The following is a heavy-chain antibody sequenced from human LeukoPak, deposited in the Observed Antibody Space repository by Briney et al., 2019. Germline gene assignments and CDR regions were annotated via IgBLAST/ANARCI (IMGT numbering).Heavy chain of an antibody. CDR1: GFTFSGSA. V-gene: IGHV3-73*01. D-gene: IGHD3-22*01. CDR3: TSMIVAGPPHYFDY. CDR2: IRSKANSYAT. J-gene: IGHJ4*02. Sequence: PRGSLRLSCAASGFTFSGSAMHWVRQASGKGLEWVGRIRSKANSYATAYAASVKGRFTISRDDSKNTAYLQMNSLKTEDTAVYYCTSMIVAGPPHYFDYWGQGTLVTVSS.